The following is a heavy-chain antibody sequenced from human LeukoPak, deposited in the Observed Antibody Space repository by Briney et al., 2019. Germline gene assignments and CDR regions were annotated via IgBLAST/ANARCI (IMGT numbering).Heavy chain of an antibody. D-gene: IGHD6-13*01. CDR1: GGSFSGYY. CDR2: INHSGST. J-gene: IGHJ4*02. Sequence: SETLSLTCAVYGGSFSGYYWSWIRQPPGKGLEWIGEINHSGSTNYNPSLKSRVTISVDTSKNQFSLKLSSVTAADTAVYYCARRSRGRVLDYWGQGTLVTVSS. CDR3: ARRSRGRVLDY. V-gene: IGHV4-34*01.